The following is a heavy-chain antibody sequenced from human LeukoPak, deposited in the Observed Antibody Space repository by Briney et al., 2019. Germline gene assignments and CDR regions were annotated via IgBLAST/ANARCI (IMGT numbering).Heavy chain of an antibody. V-gene: IGHV4-34*01. CDR2: INHSGST. CDR1: GGSFSGYY. D-gene: IGHD5-18*01. Sequence: PSETLSLTCAVYGGSFSGYYWSWIRQPPGKGLEWIGEINHSGSTNYNPSLKSRVTISVDTSKNQFSLKLSSVTAADTAVYYCARSARRGYSYGYFVDYWGQGTLVTVSS. J-gene: IGHJ4*02. CDR3: ARSARRGYSYGYFVDY.